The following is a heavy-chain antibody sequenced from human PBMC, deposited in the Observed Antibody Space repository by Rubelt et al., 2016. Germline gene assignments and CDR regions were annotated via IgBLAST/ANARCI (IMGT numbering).Heavy chain of an antibody. CDR1: GGSISPNY. CDR3: ARGPLCSGTSCHYSFDY. CDR2: VYYSGST. V-gene: IGHV4-59*01. D-gene: IGHD2-2*01. Sequence: QVQLQESGPGLVKPSETLSLTCTVSGGSISPNYWSWIRQSPGKGLEWIGYVYYSGSTNYNPSLKSRVTISVDTSKNQFSLKLSSVTAADAVGYYCARGPLCSGTSCHYSFDYWGQGTLVTV. J-gene: IGHJ4*02.